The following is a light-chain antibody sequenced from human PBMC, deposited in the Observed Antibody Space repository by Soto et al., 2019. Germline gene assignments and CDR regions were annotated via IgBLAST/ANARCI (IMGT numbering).Light chain of an antibody. J-gene: IGKJ1*01. CDR1: QSVSGW. V-gene: IGKV1-5*01. Sequence: DIQMTQSPSTLSASVGDTVTITCRASQSVSGWLAWYQQKPGKAPTLLIYDASALPRGIPSRFSGSGSGTEFILTIFSLQPDDFATYFWQQYETYSGTFRQGTKV. CDR3: QQYETYSGT. CDR2: DAS.